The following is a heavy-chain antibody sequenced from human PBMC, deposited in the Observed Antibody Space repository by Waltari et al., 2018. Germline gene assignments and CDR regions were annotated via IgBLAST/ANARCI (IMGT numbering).Heavy chain of an antibody. CDR1: GFSFADYA. J-gene: IGHJ4*02. V-gene: IGHV3-43D*03. CDR3: AKDSRGYSGWVDY. D-gene: IGHD6-19*01. Sequence: EVQLVESGGVVLQTGGSLRLSCAASGFSFADYAMHWVRQAPGKGLEWVSLISWEGSTTSYADSVKGRFTISRDNSKNSLYLQMNSLRAEDNALYYCAKDSRGYSGWVDYWGQGTLVTVSS. CDR2: ISWEGSTT.